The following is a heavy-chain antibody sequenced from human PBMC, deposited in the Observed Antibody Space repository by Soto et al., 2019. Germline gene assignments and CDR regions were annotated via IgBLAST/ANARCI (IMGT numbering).Heavy chain of an antibody. D-gene: IGHD3-22*01. V-gene: IGHV4-31*03. CDR1: GGSISSGGYY. Sequence: SETLSLTCTVSGGSISSGGYYWSWIRQHPGKGLEWIGYIYYSGSTYYNPSLKSRVTISVDTSKNQFSLKLSSVTAADTAVYYCAREIEYYYDSSGYYYAYYFDYWGQGTLVTVSS. CDR3: AREIEYYYDSSGYYYAYYFDY. J-gene: IGHJ4*02. CDR2: IYYSGST.